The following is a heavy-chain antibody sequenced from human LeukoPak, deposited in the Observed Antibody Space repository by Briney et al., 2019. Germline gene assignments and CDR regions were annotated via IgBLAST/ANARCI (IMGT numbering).Heavy chain of an antibody. J-gene: IGHJ3*02. Sequence: GGSLRLSCAASGFTFSGYVMTWVRQAPGKGLEWVSSISSSSSYIYYADSVKGRFTISRDNAKNSLYLQMNSLRAEDTAVYYCARGGYSYGYLYAFDIWGQGTMVTVSS. V-gene: IGHV3-21*01. D-gene: IGHD5-18*01. CDR2: ISSSSSYI. CDR3: ARGGYSYGYLYAFDI. CDR1: GFTFSGYV.